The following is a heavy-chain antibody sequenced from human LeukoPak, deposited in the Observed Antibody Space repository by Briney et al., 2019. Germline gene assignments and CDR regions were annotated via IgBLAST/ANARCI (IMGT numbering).Heavy chain of an antibody. J-gene: IGHJ2*01. CDR2: IIPIFGTA. CDR3: AREGYCSGGSCYSWYFDL. V-gene: IGHV1-69*06. D-gene: IGHD2-15*01. CDR1: GGTFSSYA. Sequence: SVKVSCKASGGTFSSYAISWVRQAPGQGLEWMGGIIPIFGTANYAQKFQGRVTITADKSTSTAYMELSSLRSEDTAVYYCAREGYCSGGSCYSWYFDLWGRGTLVTVSS.